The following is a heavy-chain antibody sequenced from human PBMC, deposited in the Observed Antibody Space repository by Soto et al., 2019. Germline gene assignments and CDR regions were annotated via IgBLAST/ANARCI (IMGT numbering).Heavy chain of an antibody. J-gene: IGHJ4*02. CDR1: GDSVSSNSAA. V-gene: IGHV6-1*01. Sequence: QSQTLSLTCAISGDSVSSNSAAWNWIRQSPSRGLEWLGRTYYRSKWYNDYAVSVKSRITINPDTSKNQFSLQLNSVTPEETAVYYCARDGYSSGWYRLYYFDYWGQGTLVTVSS. D-gene: IGHD6-19*01. CDR3: ARDGYSSGWYRLYYFDY. CDR2: TYYRSKWYN.